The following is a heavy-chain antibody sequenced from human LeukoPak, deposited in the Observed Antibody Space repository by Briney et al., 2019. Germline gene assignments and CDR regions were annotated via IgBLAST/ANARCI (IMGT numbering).Heavy chain of an antibody. CDR3: ARDGPPLYGMDV. V-gene: IGHV4-31*03. J-gene: IGHJ6*02. CDR2: IYYSGST. Sequence: SETLSLTCTVSGGSISSGGYYWSWIRQHPGKGLEWIGYIYYSGSTYYNPSLKSRVTISVDTSKNQFSLKLSSVTAADTAVYYCARDGPPLYGMDVWGQGTTVTVSS. CDR1: GGSISSGGYY.